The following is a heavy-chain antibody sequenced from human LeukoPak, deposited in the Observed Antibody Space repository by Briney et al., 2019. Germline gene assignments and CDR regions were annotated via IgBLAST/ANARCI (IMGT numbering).Heavy chain of an antibody. V-gene: IGHV3-30*02. D-gene: IGHD6-19*01. CDR1: GFTFSSYG. Sequence: GGSLRLSCAASGFTFSSYGIHWVRQAPGKGLEWVAFIRYDGSKKYYADSVKGRFTISRDNSKNTLYLQMNSLRAEDTAVYYCARESRGWYSYWGQGTLVTVSS. CDR3: ARESRGWYSY. J-gene: IGHJ4*02. CDR2: IRYDGSKK.